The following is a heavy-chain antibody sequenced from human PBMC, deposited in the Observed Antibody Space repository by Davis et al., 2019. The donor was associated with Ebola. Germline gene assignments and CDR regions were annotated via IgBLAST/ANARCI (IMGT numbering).Heavy chain of an antibody. D-gene: IGHD2-21*02. CDR3: AGGRFGDGVY. CDR2: LYSGAGGST. CDR1: GFAFGDYA. V-gene: IGHV3-23*03. Sequence: GGSLRLSCAGSGFAFGDYAMHWVRQAPGKGLEWVSILYSGAGGSTYYADSVRGRFTISGDTLKNTLYLQMSNLRVEDTAVYYCAGGRFGDGVYWGQGTQVTVSS. J-gene: IGHJ4*02.